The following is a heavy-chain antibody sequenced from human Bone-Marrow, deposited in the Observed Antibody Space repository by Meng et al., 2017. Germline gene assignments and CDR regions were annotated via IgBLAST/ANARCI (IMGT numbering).Heavy chain of an antibody. D-gene: IGHD1-26*01. V-gene: IGHV1-2*06. J-gene: IGHJ4*02. CDR1: GYTFPGYY. CDR2: INPNSGGT. Sequence: QGQCGQAGAEGKKPGASVEVSVKASGYTFPGYYIHWVRQAPGQGLEWMGRINPNSGGTNYAQKFQGRVTMTRDTSISTAYMELSRLRSDDTAVYYCARGVVGAPCDWGQGTLVTVSS. CDR3: ARGVVGAPCD.